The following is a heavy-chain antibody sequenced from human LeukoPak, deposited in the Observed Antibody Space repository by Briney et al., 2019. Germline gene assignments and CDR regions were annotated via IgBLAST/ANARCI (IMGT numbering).Heavy chain of an antibody. CDR1: GGTFSSYA. CDR3: ARVSSKTTVRGLITKKNYYYYYMDV. V-gene: IGHV1-69*13. Sequence: SVKVSCKASGGTFSSYAISWVRQAPGQGLEWMGGIIPIFGTANYAQKFQGRVTITADESTSTAYMELSSLRSEDTAVYYCARVSSKTTVRGLITKKNYYYYYMDVWGKGTTVTISS. CDR2: IIPIFGTA. D-gene: IGHD3-10*01. J-gene: IGHJ6*03.